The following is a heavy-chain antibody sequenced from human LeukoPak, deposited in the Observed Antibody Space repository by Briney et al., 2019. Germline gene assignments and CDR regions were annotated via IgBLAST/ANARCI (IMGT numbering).Heavy chain of an antibody. Sequence: GGSLRLSCAASGFTFSSYSMNWVRQAPGEGPEWISYIRSSGTTTYYADSVKGRFTISRDNAKNSLYLQMNSLRAEDTAVYYCARVPSPFLAAAGPIDYWGQGTLVTVSS. CDR2: IRSSGTTT. CDR1: GFTFSSYS. V-gene: IGHV3-48*04. D-gene: IGHD6-13*01. CDR3: ARVPSPFLAAAGPIDY. J-gene: IGHJ4*02.